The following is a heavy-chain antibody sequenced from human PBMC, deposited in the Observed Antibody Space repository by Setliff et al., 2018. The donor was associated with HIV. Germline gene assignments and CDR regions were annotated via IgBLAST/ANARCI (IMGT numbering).Heavy chain of an antibody. CDR1: GGSINSRTHY. J-gene: IGHJ5*02. V-gene: IGHV4-39*01. CDR3: VRQSGSFWYVDP. Sequence: SETLSLTCNVSGGSINSRTHYLGWMRQPPGKGLEWIGSIFYSGINYYTPSLEGRITLSIDLSKNQFSLKLTSVTAADSALYFCVRQSGSFWYVDPWGQGTQVTVSS. CDR2: IFYSGIN. D-gene: IGHD1-26*01.